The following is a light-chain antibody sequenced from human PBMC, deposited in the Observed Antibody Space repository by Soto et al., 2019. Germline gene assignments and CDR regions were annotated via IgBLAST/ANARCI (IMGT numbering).Light chain of an antibody. CDR1: QTISSW. CDR2: KAS. CDR3: QQTYRTPLT. V-gene: IGKV1-5*03. J-gene: IGKJ4*01. Sequence: DIPMTPSPFPPSGSVGDRVTLPCRASQTISSWLAWYQQKPGKAPKLLIYKASTLKSGVPSRFSGSGSGTDFTLTISSLQPEDFATYSCQQTYRTPLTFGGGTKVDI.